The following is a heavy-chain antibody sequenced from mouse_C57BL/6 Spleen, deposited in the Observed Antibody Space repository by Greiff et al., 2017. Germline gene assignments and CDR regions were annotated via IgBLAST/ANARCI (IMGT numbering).Heavy chain of an antibody. V-gene: IGHV5-17*01. CDR2: ISSGSSTI. J-gene: IGHJ3*01. CDR1: GFTFSDYG. CDR3: ARANLYSLFAY. Sequence: EVKVVESGGGLVKPGGSLKLSCAASGFTFSDYGMHWVRQAPEKGLEWVAYISSGSSTIYYADTVKGRFTISRDNAKNTLFLQMTSLRSEDTAMYYCARANLYSLFAYWGQGTLVTVSA. D-gene: IGHD2-1*01.